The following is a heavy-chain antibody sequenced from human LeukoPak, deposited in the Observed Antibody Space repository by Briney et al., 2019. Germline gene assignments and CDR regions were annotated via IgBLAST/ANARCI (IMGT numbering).Heavy chain of an antibody. Sequence: GGSLRLSCAASGFTVSSNYMSWVRQAPGKGLNWVSVIHRDGSTYNADSVKGRFTISRDNSKNTLYLQMNSLRAEDTAVYYCAREGSQGSGSYFGYWGQGTLVTVSS. J-gene: IGHJ4*02. CDR2: IHRDGST. V-gene: IGHV3-66*01. D-gene: IGHD3-10*01. CDR3: AREGSQGSGSYFGY. CDR1: GFTVSSNY.